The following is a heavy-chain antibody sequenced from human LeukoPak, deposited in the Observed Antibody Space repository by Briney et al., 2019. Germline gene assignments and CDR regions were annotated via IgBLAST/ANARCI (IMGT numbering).Heavy chain of an antibody. CDR2: ISLSGSAM. V-gene: IGHV3-11*04. D-gene: IGHD4-11*01. J-gene: IGHJ3*02. CDR1: GFTFSDYY. Sequence: GGSLRLSCAASGFTFSDYYMSWIRQTPGKGLEWVSYISLSGSAMFYGDSVKGRFTISRDNAKNSLYLQMNSLRAEDTAVYYCARGYNNYGYVFDIWGQGTVVTVSS. CDR3: ARGYNNYGYVFDI.